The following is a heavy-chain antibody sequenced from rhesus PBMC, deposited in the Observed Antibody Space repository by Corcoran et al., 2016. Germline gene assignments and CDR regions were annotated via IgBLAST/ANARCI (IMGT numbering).Heavy chain of an antibody. J-gene: IGHJ5-2*02. Sequence: QVQLQESGPGLVKPSETLSLTCAVSGYSISSGYGWSWIRQPPGKGVEWRGWVGYIVGSSGSPHTNPSLKSRVTISKDPSKNQFSLKLSSVTAADTAVYYCARDNPVTISLDVWGRGVLVTVSS. V-gene: IGHV4-127*01. CDR1: GYSISSGYG. CDR2: IVGSSGSP. CDR3: ARDNPVTISLDV. D-gene: IGHD4-23*01.